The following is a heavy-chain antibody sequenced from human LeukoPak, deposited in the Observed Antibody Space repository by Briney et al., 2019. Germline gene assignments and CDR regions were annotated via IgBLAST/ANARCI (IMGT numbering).Heavy chain of an antibody. D-gene: IGHD3-22*01. J-gene: IGHJ2*01. CDR2: ISGRGGTP. V-gene: IGHV3-23*01. CDR1: GFTFSNYA. Sequence: GGSLRLSCAASGFTFSNYAMSWVRQAPGKGLEWASGISGRGGTPYYADSVKGRLTISRDNSKNTLYLQMDSLRAEDTAVYYCAKVGIRISLIVVVFTTADDWYFDLWGRGTLVTVSP. CDR3: AKVGIRISLIVVVFTTADDWYFDL.